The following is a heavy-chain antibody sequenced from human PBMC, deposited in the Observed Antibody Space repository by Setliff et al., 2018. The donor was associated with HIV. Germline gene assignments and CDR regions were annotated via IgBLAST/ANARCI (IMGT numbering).Heavy chain of an antibody. D-gene: IGHD6-6*01. J-gene: IGHJ4*02. CDR3: AKEPKLGGIAAPFDY. CDR1: GFTFEDYG. V-gene: IGHV3-20*04. Sequence: GGSLRLSCAASGFTFEDYGMSWVRQVPGKGLEWVSGISWSGGGTGYAGSVKGRFTISRDDAKNSLYLQMNSLRVEDTALYYCAKEPKLGGIAAPFDYWGQGTLVTVSS. CDR2: ISWSGGGT.